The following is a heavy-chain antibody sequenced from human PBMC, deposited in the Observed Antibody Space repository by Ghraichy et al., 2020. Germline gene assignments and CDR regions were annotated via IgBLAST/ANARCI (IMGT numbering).Heavy chain of an antibody. D-gene: IGHD3-3*01. CDR3: ARDRDFWSGPGPFDP. CDR1: GGSISSYY. CDR2: IYYSGST. Sequence: SETLSLTCTVSGGSISSYYWSWIRQPPGKGLEWIGYIYYSGSTNYNPSLKSRVTLSVDTSKNQFSLKLSSVTAADTAVYYCARDRDFWSGPGPFDPWGQGTLVTVSS. J-gene: IGHJ5*02. V-gene: IGHV4-59*01.